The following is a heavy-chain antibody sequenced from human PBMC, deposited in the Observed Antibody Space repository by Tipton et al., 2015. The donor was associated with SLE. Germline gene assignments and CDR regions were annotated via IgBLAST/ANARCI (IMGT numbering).Heavy chain of an antibody. CDR3: AKGGFSGWYYYYYGMDV. V-gene: IGHV3-53*01. CDR2: IYSGGST. Sequence: SLRLSYAASGFTVSSNYMSWVRQAPGKGLEWVSVIYSGGSTYYSDSVKGRFTISRDNSKNTLYLQMNSLRAEDTAVYYCAKGGFSGWYYYYYGMDVWGRGTTVTVSS. CDR1: GFTVSSNY. D-gene: IGHD6-19*01. J-gene: IGHJ6*02.